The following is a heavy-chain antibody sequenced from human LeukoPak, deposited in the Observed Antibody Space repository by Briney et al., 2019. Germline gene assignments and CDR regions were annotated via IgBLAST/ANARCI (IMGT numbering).Heavy chain of an antibody. CDR3: GTLLSNGPFDY. CDR1: GYTFTGYY. Sequence: ASVKVSCKASGYTFTGYYMHCARQAPGQGLEGVGWIYPNSDATKYAQKFQGRVTMTRDTSISTAYMELSRLRSDDTAVYYCGTLLSNGPFDYWGQGSLVTVSS. CDR2: IYPNSDAT. V-gene: IGHV1-2*02. D-gene: IGHD2-15*01. J-gene: IGHJ4*02.